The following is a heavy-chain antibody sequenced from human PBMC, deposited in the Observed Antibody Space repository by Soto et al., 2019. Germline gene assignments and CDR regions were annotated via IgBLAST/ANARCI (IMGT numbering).Heavy chain of an antibody. Sequence: SETLSLTCTVSGGSISRGCYYWNWIRQHPGKGLEWIGYIFYSGTTYYNPSLKSLVTISVDTSKNQFSLKLSSVTAADTAVYYCARSVDPWGQGTLVTVSS. CDR1: GGSISRGCYY. J-gene: IGHJ5*02. CDR2: IFYSGTT. V-gene: IGHV4-31*01. CDR3: ARSVDP.